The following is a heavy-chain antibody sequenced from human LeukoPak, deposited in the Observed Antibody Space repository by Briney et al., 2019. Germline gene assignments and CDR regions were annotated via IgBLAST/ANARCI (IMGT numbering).Heavy chain of an antibody. CDR2: IGSSGSNI. CDR3: ARIMTTVTTSDY. Sequence: PGGSLRLSCAASGFTFSRYAMNWVRQAPGKGLEWVSYIGSSGSNIYYADSVKGRFTISRDNAKNSLYLQMNSLRAEDTAVYYCARIMTTVTTSDYWGQGTLVTVSS. V-gene: IGHV3-48*03. D-gene: IGHD4-17*01. J-gene: IGHJ4*02. CDR1: GFTFSRYA.